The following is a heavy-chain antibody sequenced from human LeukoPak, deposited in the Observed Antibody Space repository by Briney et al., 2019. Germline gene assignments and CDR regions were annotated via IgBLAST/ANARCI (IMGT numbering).Heavy chain of an antibody. D-gene: IGHD3-22*01. CDR1: GFTLSSYW. CDR3: ARAYYYDSSVNYYPPDY. V-gene: IGHV3-74*01. Sequence: GGSLRLSCAASGFTLSSYWMHWVRQAPGKGLVWVSRINTDGSSTTYADSVKGRFTISRDNAKNTLYLQMSSLRAEDTAVYYCARAYYYDSSVNYYPPDYWGQGTLVTVSS. J-gene: IGHJ4*02. CDR2: INTDGSST.